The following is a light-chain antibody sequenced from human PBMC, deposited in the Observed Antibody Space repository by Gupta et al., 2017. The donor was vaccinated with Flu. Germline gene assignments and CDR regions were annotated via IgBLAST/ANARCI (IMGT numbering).Light chain of an antibody. J-gene: IGLJ3*02. CDR2: NNN. CDR3: AAWDDSRNGGV. Sequence: SSYNIGRNNEVWYQQLPGTAPNHLIYNNNQRRSGVPDRLSGSKSGASASLVISGLQSEEEADYYCAAWDDSRNGGVFGGGTKLTVL. V-gene: IGLV1-44*01. CDR1: SYNIGRNN.